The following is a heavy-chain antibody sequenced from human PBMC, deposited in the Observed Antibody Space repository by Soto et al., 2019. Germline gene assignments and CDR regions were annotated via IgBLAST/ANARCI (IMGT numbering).Heavy chain of an antibody. CDR3: AKDRYCSSTSCSSLNS. Sequence: PVGSLRLSCAASGFTFASYTMTWVRQAPGKGLEWVSVISGRAGNTYYADSVKGRFTISRDNSKNTLYLYMSSLRAEDTALYYCAKDRYCSSTSCSSLNSWGQGTLVNVSS. CDR2: ISGRAGNT. J-gene: IGHJ5*02. CDR1: GFTFASYT. D-gene: IGHD2-2*01. V-gene: IGHV3-23*01.